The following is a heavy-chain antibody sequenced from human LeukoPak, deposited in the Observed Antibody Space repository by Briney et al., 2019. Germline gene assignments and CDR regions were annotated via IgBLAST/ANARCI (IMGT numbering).Heavy chain of an antibody. CDR1: GFTFFDYA. D-gene: IGHD6-19*01. CDR2: IRSKAYGGTT. J-gene: IGHJ3*02. CDR3: TSQYSSGRGAFDI. V-gene: IGHV3-49*03. Sequence: SLRLSCTASGFTFFDYALSWFRQAPGKEVEGVGFIRSKAYGGTTEYAASVKGRFTISRDDSKSIAYLQMNSLKTEDTAVYYCTSQYSSGRGAFDIWGEGRMDTVS.